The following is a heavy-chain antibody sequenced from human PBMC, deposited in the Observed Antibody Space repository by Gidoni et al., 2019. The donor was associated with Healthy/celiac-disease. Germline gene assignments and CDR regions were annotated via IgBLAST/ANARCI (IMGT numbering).Heavy chain of an antibody. Sequence: QVQLQQWGAGLLKPSETLSLTCAVYGGSFSGYYWSWIRQPPGKGLEWIGEINHSGSTNYNPSLKSRVTISVDTSKNQFSLKLSSVTAADTAVYYCAREDRYYYGSGPFPYMDVWGKGTTVTVSS. V-gene: IGHV4-34*01. CDR3: AREDRYYYGSGPFPYMDV. J-gene: IGHJ6*03. D-gene: IGHD3-10*01. CDR2: INHSGST. CDR1: GGSFSGYY.